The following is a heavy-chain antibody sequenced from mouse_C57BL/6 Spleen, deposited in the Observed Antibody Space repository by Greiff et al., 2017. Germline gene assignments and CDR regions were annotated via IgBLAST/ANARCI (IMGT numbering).Heavy chain of an antibody. CDR3: ARVGDYDGFDD. CDR2: ISDGGSYT. V-gene: IGHV5-4*01. Sequence: EVHLVESGGGLVKPGGSLKLSCAASGFTFSSYAMSWVRQTPEKRLEWVATISDGGSYTYYPDNVKGRFTISRDNAKNNLYLQMSHLKSEDTAMYYCARVGDYDGFDDWGQGTTLTVSS. CDR1: GFTFSSYA. D-gene: IGHD2-4*01. J-gene: IGHJ2*01.